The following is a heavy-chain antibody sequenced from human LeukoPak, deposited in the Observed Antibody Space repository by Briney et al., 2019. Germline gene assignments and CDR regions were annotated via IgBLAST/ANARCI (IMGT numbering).Heavy chain of an antibody. CDR2: ISSSSSYI. CDR3: ARKFLGSRGYYFDY. Sequence: PGGSLRLSCAGSGFTFSSYGMNWVRQAPGKGLEWVSSISSSSSYIYYADSVKGRFTISRDNAKNSLYLQMSSLRSEDTAIYYCARKFLGSRGYYFDYWGQGTLVTVSS. CDR1: GFTFSSYG. D-gene: IGHD3-10*01. J-gene: IGHJ4*02. V-gene: IGHV3-21*04.